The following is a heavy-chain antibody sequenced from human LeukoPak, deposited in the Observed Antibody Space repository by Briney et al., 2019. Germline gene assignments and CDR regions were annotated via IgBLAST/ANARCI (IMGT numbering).Heavy chain of an antibody. CDR2: ISGSGAYT. D-gene: IGHD3-10*01. CDR1: GFTFSSYA. J-gene: IGHJ1*01. CDR3: AKYSASGRYYKLPH. V-gene: IGHV3-23*01. Sequence: PGGSLRLSCAASGFTFSSYAMSWVRQAPGKGLEWVSTISGSGAYTYYADSVKGRFTISRDNSKNTLYLQMNRLRAEDTAVYYGAKYSASGRYYKLPHWGQGTLVTASS.